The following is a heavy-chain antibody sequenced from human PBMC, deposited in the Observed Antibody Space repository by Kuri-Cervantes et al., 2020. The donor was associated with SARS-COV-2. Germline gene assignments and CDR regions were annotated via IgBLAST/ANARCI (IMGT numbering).Heavy chain of an antibody. V-gene: IGHV3-11*06. Sequence: GGSLRLSCAASGFTVSSNYMSWVRQAPGKGLEWVSYISSSSSYTNYADSVKGRFTISRDNAKNSLYLQMNSLRAVDTAVYYCARGGSGWPTSRAPDYWGQGTLVTVSS. CDR1: GFTVSSNY. J-gene: IGHJ4*02. D-gene: IGHD6-19*01. CDR3: ARGGSGWPTSRAPDY. CDR2: ISSSSSYT.